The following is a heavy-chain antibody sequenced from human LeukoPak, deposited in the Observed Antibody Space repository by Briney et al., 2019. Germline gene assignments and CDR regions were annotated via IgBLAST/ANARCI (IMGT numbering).Heavy chain of an antibody. Sequence: SETLSLTCAVYGASFSGYYWSWTRQPPGKGLEWIGEINHSGSTNYNPSLKSRVTISVDTSKNQFSLKLSSVTAADTAVYYCARVYSSGWLKSTFDYWGQGTLVTVSS. J-gene: IGHJ4*02. CDR1: GASFSGYY. V-gene: IGHV4-34*01. CDR3: ARVYSSGWLKSTFDY. CDR2: INHSGST. D-gene: IGHD6-19*01.